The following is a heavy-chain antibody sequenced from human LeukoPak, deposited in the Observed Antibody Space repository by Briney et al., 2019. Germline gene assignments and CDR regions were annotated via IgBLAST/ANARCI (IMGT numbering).Heavy chain of an antibody. V-gene: IGHV1-8*03. D-gene: IGHD3-3*01. J-gene: IGHJ5*02. CDR2: MNPNSGNT. CDR3: ARGRVPDDYDFWSGPGFDP. Sequence: ASVKVSCKASGYTFTSYDINWVRQATGQGLEWMGWMNPNSGNTGYAQKFQGRVTITRNTSISTAYMELSSLRSEDTAVYYCARGRVPDDYDFWSGPGFDPWGQGTLVTVSS. CDR1: GYTFTSYD.